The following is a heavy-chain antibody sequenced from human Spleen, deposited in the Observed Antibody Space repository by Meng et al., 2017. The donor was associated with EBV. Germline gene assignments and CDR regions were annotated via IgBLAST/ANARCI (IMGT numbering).Heavy chain of an antibody. V-gene: IGHV4-61*08. Sequence: QVQLRESGPGLVKPSETLSLTCTVSGVSVASGAYYWSWIRQPPGKGLEWIAYFYHSGTNNYNPSLQSRVTISSDTSKNQVSLKLSSVTAADTAMYYCAREVPAAIKAFDLWGQGTLVTVFS. J-gene: IGHJ4*02. CDR1: GVSVASGAYY. D-gene: IGHD2-2*01. CDR3: AREVPAAIKAFDL. CDR2: FYHSGTN.